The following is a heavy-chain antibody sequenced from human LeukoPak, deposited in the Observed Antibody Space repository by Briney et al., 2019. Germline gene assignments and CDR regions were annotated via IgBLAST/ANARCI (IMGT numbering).Heavy chain of an antibody. CDR3: ARDKTVAMVRGVMAY. CDR1: GFTFSNHG. V-gene: IGHV3-21*01. Sequence: GGSLRLSCAASGFTFSNHGMNWVRQAPGKGLEWVSGISPSGDITYYADSVKGRFTISRDNAKNSLYLQMNSLRAEDTAVYYCARDKTVAMVRGVMAYWGQGTLVTVSS. J-gene: IGHJ4*02. D-gene: IGHD3-10*01. CDR2: ISPSGDIT.